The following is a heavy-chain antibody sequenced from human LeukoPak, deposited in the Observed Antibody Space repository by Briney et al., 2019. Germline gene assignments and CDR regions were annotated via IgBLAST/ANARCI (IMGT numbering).Heavy chain of an antibody. CDR2: IDTVGNT. J-gene: IGHJ6*02. D-gene: IGHD1-26*01. CDR1: GFPFSNYD. V-gene: IGHV3-13*01. CDR3: IRIRTREHQYGMDV. Sequence: GGSLRLSCGASGFPFSNYDMHWVRQAPGKGLDWVSAIDTVGNTYYSGSVKGRFTISRENAQNSLFLRMNSLRDGDTALYYCIRIRTREHQYGMDVWGQGTTVTVSS.